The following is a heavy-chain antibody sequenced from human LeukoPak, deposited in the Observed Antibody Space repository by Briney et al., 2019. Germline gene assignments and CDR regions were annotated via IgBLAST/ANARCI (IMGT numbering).Heavy chain of an antibody. J-gene: IGHJ4*02. CDR1: GFTFSSYE. D-gene: IGHD3-10*01. V-gene: IGHV3-48*03. Sequence: GGSLRLSCAASGFTFSSYEMNWVRQAPGKGLEWVSYISSSGSTIYYADSVKGRFTISRDNAKNSLYLQMNSLRAEDTAVYYCARVVLGLWFGELDYWGQGTLVTVSS. CDR2: ISSSGSTI. CDR3: ARVVLGLWFGELDY.